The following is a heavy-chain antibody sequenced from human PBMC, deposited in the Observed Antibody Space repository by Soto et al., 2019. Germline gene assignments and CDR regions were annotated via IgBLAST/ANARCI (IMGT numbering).Heavy chain of an antibody. J-gene: IGHJ3*02. D-gene: IGHD5-12*01. Sequence: GGSLRLSCAASGFTFDDYAMHWVRQAPGKGLEWVSGISWNSGSIGYADSVKGRFTISRDNAKNSLYLQMNSLRAEDTALYYCAHRDGYNYGGAFDIWGQGTMVTVSS. CDR3: AHRDGYNYGGAFDI. CDR2: ISWNSGSI. CDR1: GFTFDDYA. V-gene: IGHV3-9*01.